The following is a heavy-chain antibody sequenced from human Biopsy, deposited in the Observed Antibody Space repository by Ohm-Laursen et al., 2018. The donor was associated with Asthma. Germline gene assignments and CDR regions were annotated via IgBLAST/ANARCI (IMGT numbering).Heavy chain of an antibody. Sequence: GTLSLTCVVSGGSINNFYWSWIRQPPGKGLESTGHVYYSGSTNYNPSLKSRVTISIDASKNQFSLKLTSVTAADTAVYYCARGVDRVTGLLDHFDSWGQGTLVTVSS. V-gene: IGHV4-59*01. CDR3: ARGVDRVTGLLDHFDS. J-gene: IGHJ4*02. CDR2: VYYSGST. CDR1: GGSINNFY. D-gene: IGHD2-21*02.